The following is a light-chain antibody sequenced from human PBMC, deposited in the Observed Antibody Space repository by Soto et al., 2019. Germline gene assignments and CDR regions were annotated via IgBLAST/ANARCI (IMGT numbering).Light chain of an antibody. V-gene: IGLV2-8*01. CDR1: SSDVGAYNF. CDR3: SSHAGSIHFYV. Sequence: QSVLTQPPSASGSPGQSVTISCTGTSSDVGAYNFVSWYQQHPGKAPKLIISEVTKRPSGVPDHFSGSKSGNTASLTVSGLQAEDEADYYCSSHAGSIHFYVFGTGTKLTVL. J-gene: IGLJ1*01. CDR2: EVT.